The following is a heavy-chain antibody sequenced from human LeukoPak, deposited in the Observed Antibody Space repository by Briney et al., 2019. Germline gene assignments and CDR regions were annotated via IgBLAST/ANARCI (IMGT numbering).Heavy chain of an antibody. J-gene: IGHJ4*02. CDR2: ISAYNGNT. CDR3: ARSRGRGYCSSTSCPFDY. V-gene: IGHV1-18*01. CDR1: GYTFTSYG. D-gene: IGHD2-2*01. Sequence: ASVKVSCKASGYTFTSYGISWVRQAPGQGLEWMGWISAYNGNTNYAQKLQGRVTMTTDTSASTAYMELRSLRSDDTAVYYCARSRGRGYCSSTSCPFDYWGQGTLVTVSS.